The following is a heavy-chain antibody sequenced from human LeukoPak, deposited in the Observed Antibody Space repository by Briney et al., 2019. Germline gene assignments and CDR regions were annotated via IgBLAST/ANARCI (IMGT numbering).Heavy chain of an antibody. CDR1: GYTFTGYY. CDR3: ARVRHYYDSSGYPPYFDY. J-gene: IGHJ4*02. Sequence: ASVKVSCKASGYTFTGYYMHWVRQAPGQGLEWMGWINPNSGGTNYAQKFQGRVTMTRDTSISTAYMELSRLRSDDTAVYYCARVRHYYDSSGYPPYFDYWGQGTLVTVSS. V-gene: IGHV1-2*02. CDR2: INPNSGGT. D-gene: IGHD3-22*01.